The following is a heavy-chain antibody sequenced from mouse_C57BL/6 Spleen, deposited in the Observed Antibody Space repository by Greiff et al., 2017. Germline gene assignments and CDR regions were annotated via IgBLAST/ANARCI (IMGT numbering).Heavy chain of an antibody. CDR3: ARYYGSSPKYYFDY. CDR1: GYTFTSYW. CDR2: LYPGSGST. J-gene: IGHJ2*01. V-gene: IGHV1-55*01. Sequence: QVQLQQPGAELVKPGASVKMSCKASGYTFTSYWITWVKQRPGQGLEWIGDLYPGSGSTNYNEKFKSKATLTVDTSSSSAYMQLSSLTSEDSAVYYCARYYGSSPKYYFDYWGQGTTLTVSS. D-gene: IGHD1-1*01.